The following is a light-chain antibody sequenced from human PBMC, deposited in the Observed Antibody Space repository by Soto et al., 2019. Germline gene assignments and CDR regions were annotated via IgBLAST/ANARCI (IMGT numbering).Light chain of an antibody. V-gene: IGLV2-23*01. CDR3: CSYAGSFSVI. CDR1: HSDVGSYNL. Sequence: QSALTQPASVSVSPGQSITISCTGTHSDVGSYNLVSWYQQHPGKAPKLIIYEDSKRPSGVSNRFSGSKSGYTASLTISGLEAEEEADYYCCSYAGSFSVIFGGGTKLTVL. J-gene: IGLJ2*01. CDR2: EDS.